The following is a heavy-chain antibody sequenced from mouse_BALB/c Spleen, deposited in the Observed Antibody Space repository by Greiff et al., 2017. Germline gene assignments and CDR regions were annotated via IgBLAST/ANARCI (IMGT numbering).Heavy chain of an antibody. CDR2: FYPGSGSI. V-gene: IGHV1-62-2*01. CDR3: ARHEGYYRYDGNYAMDY. D-gene: IGHD2-14*01. J-gene: IGHJ4*01. Sequence: QVQLQQSVAGLVKPGASVKLSCKASGYTFTEYIIHWVKQRSGQGLEWIGWFYPGSGSIKYNEKFKDKATLTADKSSSTVYMELSRLTSEDSAVYFCARHEGYYRYDGNYAMDYWGQGTSVTVSS. CDR1: GYTFTEYI.